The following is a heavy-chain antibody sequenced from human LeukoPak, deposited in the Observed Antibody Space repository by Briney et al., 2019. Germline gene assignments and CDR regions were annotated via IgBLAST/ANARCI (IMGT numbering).Heavy chain of an antibody. CDR1: GGSISSYY. V-gene: IGHV4-4*07. J-gene: IGHJ5*02. CDR3: ARDYDVLTAYPPTQLFDP. Sequence: SETLSLTCTVSGGSISSYYWSWIRQPAGTALEWIGRIYTSGTITYNPSLKSRVTMSVDTSKNQLSLKLNSVTAADTAVYYCARDYDVLTAYPPTQLFDPWGQGTLVTVSS. CDR2: IYTSGTI. D-gene: IGHD3-9*01.